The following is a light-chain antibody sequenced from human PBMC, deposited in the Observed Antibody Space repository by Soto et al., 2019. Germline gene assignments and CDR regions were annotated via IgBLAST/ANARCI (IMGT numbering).Light chain of an antibody. Sequence: EIVMTQSPATLSVSPGERATLSCRASQSVSSNLAWYQQKPGQAPRLLIYGASSRATGTPARFSGSGSGTELPLTISSLQSEEFAVYYCQQYNNWPSLTFGGGTKGEIK. CDR3: QQYNNWPSLT. J-gene: IGKJ4*01. V-gene: IGKV3D-15*01. CDR1: QSVSSN. CDR2: GAS.